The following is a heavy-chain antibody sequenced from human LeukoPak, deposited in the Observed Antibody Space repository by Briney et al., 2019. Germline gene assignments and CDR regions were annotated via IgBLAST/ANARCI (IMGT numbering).Heavy chain of an antibody. CDR2: ISPNSGGT. CDR3: ARVEGRYFDWLTHLGSWFDP. V-gene: IGHV1-2*02. CDR1: GYTFTGYY. D-gene: IGHD3-9*01. J-gene: IGHJ5*02. Sequence: GASVKVSCKASGYTFTGYYMHWVRQAPGQGLEWMGWISPNSGGTNYAQKFQGRVTMTRDTSISTAYMELSRLRSDDTAVYYCARVEGRYFDWLTHLGSWFDPWGQGTLVTVSS.